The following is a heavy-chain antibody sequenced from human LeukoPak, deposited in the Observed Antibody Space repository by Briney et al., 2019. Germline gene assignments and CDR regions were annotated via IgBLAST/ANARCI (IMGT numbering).Heavy chain of an antibody. D-gene: IGHD6-13*01. CDR1: DGSISSYY. V-gene: IGHV4-4*07. Sequence: SETLSLTCTVSDGSISSYYWSWIQQPAGKGLEWIGRIYPSGSTNYNPSLKSRVTMSVDTSKNQFSLKLSSVTAADTAVYYCARTSSNSWSYGMDVWGQGTTVTVSS. CDR2: IYPSGST. CDR3: ARTSSNSWSYGMDV. J-gene: IGHJ6*02.